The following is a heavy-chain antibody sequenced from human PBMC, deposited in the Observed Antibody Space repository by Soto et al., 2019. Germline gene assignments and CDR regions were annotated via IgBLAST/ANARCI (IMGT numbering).Heavy chain of an antibody. J-gene: IGHJ4*02. Sequence: TLSLDCTVSGGSISSGDYYWSLIRQPPGKGLEWVAYIYYSGSTYYNPSLKSRLTISLDTSKNQFSLKLSSVTAADTAVYYCARELAVTGHFDYWGQGTLVTVSS. D-gene: IGHD6-19*01. V-gene: IGHV4-30-4*01. CDR1: GGSISSGDYY. CDR2: IYYSGST. CDR3: ARELAVTGHFDY.